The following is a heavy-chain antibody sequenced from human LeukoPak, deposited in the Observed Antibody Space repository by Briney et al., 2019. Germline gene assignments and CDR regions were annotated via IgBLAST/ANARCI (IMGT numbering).Heavy chain of an antibody. J-gene: IGHJ4*02. Sequence: SETLSFTCTGSGGSISSSSYYWAWIRQPPGKGLEWIGSIYYSGSTYSNPSLKSRVTISADTSKNQFSLKLSSVTATDTAVYYCVRRVGHMAPPRGYLFDYWGQGTLVTVSS. CDR3: VRRVGHMAPPRGYLFDY. CDR1: GGSISSSSYY. V-gene: IGHV4-39*01. D-gene: IGHD1-1*01. CDR2: IYYSGST.